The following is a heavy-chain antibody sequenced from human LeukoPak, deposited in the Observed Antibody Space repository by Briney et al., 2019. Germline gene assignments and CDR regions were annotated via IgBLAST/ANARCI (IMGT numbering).Heavy chain of an antibody. V-gene: IGHV1-2*02. CDR3: ARDRPSPYYDSSGYYSLDY. CDR2: INPNSGGT. D-gene: IGHD3-22*01. Sequence: DSVTVSCKASGYTFTGYYMHWVRQAPGQGLDWIGWINPNSGGTNYAQKFQGRVTMTRNSSISTAYMELSRLRSDDTAVYYCARDRPSPYYDSSGYYSLDYWGQGTLVTVSS. J-gene: IGHJ4*02. CDR1: GYTFTGYY.